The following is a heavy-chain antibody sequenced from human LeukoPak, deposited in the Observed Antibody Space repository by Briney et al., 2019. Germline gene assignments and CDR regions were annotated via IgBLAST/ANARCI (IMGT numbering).Heavy chain of an antibody. D-gene: IGHD3-3*01. CDR1: GFTFGDYA. J-gene: IGHJ3*02. CDR3: TRDPPYSLRFLEWLPIPAGVPHAFDI. Sequence: GGSLRLSCTASGFTFGDYAMSWVRQAPGKGLEWVGFIRSKAYGGTTEYAASVKGRFTISRDDSKSIAYLQMNSLKTEDTAVYYCTRDPPYSLRFLEWLPIPAGVPHAFDIWGQGTMVTVSS. V-gene: IGHV3-49*04. CDR2: IRSKAYGGTT.